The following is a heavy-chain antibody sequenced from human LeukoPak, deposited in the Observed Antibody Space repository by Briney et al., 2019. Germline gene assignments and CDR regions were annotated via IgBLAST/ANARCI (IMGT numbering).Heavy chain of an antibody. CDR1: GYTFTSYY. CDR2: INPSGGST. V-gene: IGHV1-46*01. CDR3: ARDTVLRGWLERFTTYYYYMDV. Sequence: ASVKVSCKASGYTFTSYYMHWVRQAPGQGLEWMGIINPSGGSTSYAQKFQGRVTTTRDMSTSTVYMELSSLRSEDTAVYYCARDTVLRGWLERFTTYYYYMDVWGKGTTVTVSS. J-gene: IGHJ6*03. D-gene: IGHD1-1*01.